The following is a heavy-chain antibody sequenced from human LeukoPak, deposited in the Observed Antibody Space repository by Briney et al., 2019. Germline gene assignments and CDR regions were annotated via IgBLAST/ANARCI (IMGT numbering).Heavy chain of an antibody. CDR3: ARVGIDSNYFDY. Sequence: GSLRLSCAASGFIFSGYGMHWVRQPPGKGLEWIGEINHSGSTNYNPSLKSRVTISVDTSKNQFSLKLSSVTAADTAVYYCARVGIDSNYFDYWGQGTLVTVSS. CDR1: GFIFSGYG. D-gene: IGHD3-9*01. J-gene: IGHJ4*02. V-gene: IGHV4-34*01. CDR2: INHSGST.